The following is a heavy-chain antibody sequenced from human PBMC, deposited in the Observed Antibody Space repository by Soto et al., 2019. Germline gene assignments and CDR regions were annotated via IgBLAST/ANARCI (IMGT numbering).Heavy chain of an antibody. J-gene: IGHJ5*02. CDR1: GGSISSYY. D-gene: IGHD1-26*01. V-gene: IGHV4-59*01. CDR3: VKGGSSKFDP. CDR2: IYYTGST. Sequence: PSETLSLTCTVSGGSISSYYWSWIRQPPGKGLEWIGYIYYTGSTYYHPSLKSRVTISVDTSKNQFSLKLSSVTAADTAVYYCVKGGSSKFDPWGQGTLVTVPQ.